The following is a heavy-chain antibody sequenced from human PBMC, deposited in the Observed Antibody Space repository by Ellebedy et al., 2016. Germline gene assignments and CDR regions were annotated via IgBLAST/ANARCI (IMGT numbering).Heavy chain of an antibody. D-gene: IGHD2-21*01. CDR3: ARDLAWRGMDV. V-gene: IGHV3-53*01. Sequence: GESLKISXVASGLNVSRNYMSWVRQAPGKGLEWVAIIYSGGTTYYADSVEGRFTISRDNSKSTVYLQMNSLTAEDTASYCARDLAWRGMDVWGQGTTVTVSS. CDR1: GLNVSRNY. CDR2: IYSGGTT. J-gene: IGHJ6*02.